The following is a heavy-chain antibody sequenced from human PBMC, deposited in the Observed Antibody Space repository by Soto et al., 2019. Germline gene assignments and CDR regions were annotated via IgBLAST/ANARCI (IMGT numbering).Heavy chain of an antibody. CDR2: ITPIFGTT. J-gene: IGHJ6*02. D-gene: IGHD2-15*01. CDR3: ARDQGPDCSGGSCYYYYGMDV. CDR1: GGTFSTYG. Sequence: QVQLVQSGAEVKKPGSSVKVSCKASGGTFSTYGITWVRQAPGQGLEWIGGITPIFGTTNYAHKFQGRVTISADEITNTAYLEVSSLRSEDTAVYFCARDQGPDCSGGSCYYYYGMDVWGQGTTVTVSS. V-gene: IGHV1-69*01.